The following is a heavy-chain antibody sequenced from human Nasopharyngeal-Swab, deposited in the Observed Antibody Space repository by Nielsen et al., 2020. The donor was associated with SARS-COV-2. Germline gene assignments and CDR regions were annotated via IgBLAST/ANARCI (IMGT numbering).Heavy chain of an antibody. V-gene: IGHV1-69*13. CDR3: AVGATGYYYVDV. D-gene: IGHD1-26*01. CDR1: GGTFSSCA. Sequence: SVKVSCKASGGTFSSCAISWVRQAPGQGLEWMGGIIPIFGTANYAQKFQGRVTITADESTSTAYMELSSLRSEDTAVYYCAVGATGYYYVDVWGKGTTVTVSS. J-gene: IGHJ6*03. CDR2: IIPIFGTA.